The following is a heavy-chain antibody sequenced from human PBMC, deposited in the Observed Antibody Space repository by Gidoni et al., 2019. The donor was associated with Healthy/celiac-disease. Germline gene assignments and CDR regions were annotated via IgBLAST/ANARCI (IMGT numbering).Heavy chain of an antibody. CDR2: ISYDGSNK. V-gene: IGHV3-30-3*01. CDR1: GFTFSSYA. J-gene: IGHJ6*02. CDR3: ARRREFDYYYYYGMDV. Sequence: QVQLVESGGGVVQPGRSLRLSCAASGFTFSSYAMHWVRQAPGKGLEWLAVISYDGSNKYYADSVKGRFTISRDNSKNTLYLQMNSLRAEDTAVYYCARRREFDYYYYYGMDVWGQGTTVTVSS. D-gene: IGHD3-10*01.